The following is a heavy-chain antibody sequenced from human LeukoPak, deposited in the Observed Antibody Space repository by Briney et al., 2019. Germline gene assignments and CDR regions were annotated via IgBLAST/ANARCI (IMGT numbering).Heavy chain of an antibody. Sequence: SETLSLTCTVSGGSISSGDYYWSWIRQPPGKGLEWNGYIYYSGSTYYNPSLKSRVTISVDTSKNQFSLKLSSVTAADTAVYYCARGEDYGDTFDYWGQGTLVTVSS. D-gene: IGHD4-17*01. CDR2: IYYSGST. CDR3: ARGEDYGDTFDY. CDR1: GGSISSGDYY. J-gene: IGHJ4*02. V-gene: IGHV4-30-4*01.